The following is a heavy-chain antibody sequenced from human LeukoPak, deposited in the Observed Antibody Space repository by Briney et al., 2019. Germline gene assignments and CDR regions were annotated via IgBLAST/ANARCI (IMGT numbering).Heavy chain of an antibody. D-gene: IGHD2-2*01. V-gene: IGHV3-23*01. CDR1: GFTFSTYV. CDR2: ISGSGGST. J-gene: IGHJ4*02. Sequence: AGGSLRLSCAASGFTFSTYVMHWVRQAPGKGLEWVSAISGSGGSTYYADSVKGRFTISRDNSKNTLYLQMSSLRAEDTAVYYCASLGYCSSTSCYGDYWGQGTLVTVSS. CDR3: ASLGYCSSTSCYGDY.